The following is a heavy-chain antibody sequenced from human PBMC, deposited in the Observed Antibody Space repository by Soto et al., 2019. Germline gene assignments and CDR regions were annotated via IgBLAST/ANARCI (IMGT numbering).Heavy chain of an antibody. J-gene: IGHJ6*02. CDR2: IIPISGTA. CDR1: GYTFTSYA. D-gene: IGHD2-2*01. V-gene: IGHV1-69*13. Sequence: SVKVSCKASGYTFTSYAISWVRQAPGQGLEWMGGIIPISGTANYAQKFQGRVTITADESTSTAYMELSSLRSEDTAVYYCARSQGSSTSLEIYYYYYYGMDVWGQGTTVTVPS. CDR3: ARSQGSSTSLEIYYYYYYGMDV.